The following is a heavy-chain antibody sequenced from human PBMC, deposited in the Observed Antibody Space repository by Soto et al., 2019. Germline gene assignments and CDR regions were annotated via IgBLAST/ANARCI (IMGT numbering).Heavy chain of an antibody. V-gene: IGHV4-4*02. CDR2: IYHSGST. J-gene: IGHJ4*02. CDR3: ARASVELELLDY. Sequence: LTCAVAGGCRSRSNWWSWVRQPPGKGLEWIGEIYHSGSTNYNPSLKSRVTISVDKSKNQFSLKLSSVTAADTAVYYCARASVELELLDYWGQGTLVTVSS. CDR1: GGCRSRSNW. D-gene: IGHD1-7*01.